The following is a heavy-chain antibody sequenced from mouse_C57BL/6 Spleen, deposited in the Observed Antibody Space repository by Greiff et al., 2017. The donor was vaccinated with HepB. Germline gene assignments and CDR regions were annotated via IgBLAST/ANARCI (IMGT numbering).Heavy chain of an antibody. V-gene: IGHV1-26*01. CDR2: INPNNGGT. Sequence: EVQLQQSGPELVKPGASVKISCKASGYTFTDYYMNWVKQSHGKSLEWIGDINPNNGGTSYNQKFKGKATLTVDKSSSTAYMELRSLTSEDSAVYYCARWYYFDVWGTGTTVTVSS. CDR3: ARWYYFDV. CDR1: GYTFTDYY. D-gene: IGHD1-1*02. J-gene: IGHJ1*03.